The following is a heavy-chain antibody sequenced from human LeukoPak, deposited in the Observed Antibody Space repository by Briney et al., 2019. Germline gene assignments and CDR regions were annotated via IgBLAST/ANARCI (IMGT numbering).Heavy chain of an antibody. CDR1: GYTFTSYG. J-gene: IGHJ5*02. CDR3: ARLVGYCSGGSCERFDP. Sequence: ASVKVACKASGYTFTSYGISWVRQAPGQGLEWMGWISAYNGNTNYAQKFQGRVTMTTDTSTSTAYMELRSLRSDDTALYYCARLVGYCSGGSCERFDPWGQGTLVTVSS. D-gene: IGHD2-15*01. CDR2: ISAYNGNT. V-gene: IGHV1-18*04.